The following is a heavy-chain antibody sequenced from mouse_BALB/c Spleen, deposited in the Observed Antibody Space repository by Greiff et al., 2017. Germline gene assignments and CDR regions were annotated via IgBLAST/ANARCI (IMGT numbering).Heavy chain of an antibody. CDR2: ISSGGGST. CDR3: ARHIITTVEYFDV. Sequence: EVNVVESGGGLVKPGGSLKLSCAASGFAFSSYDMSWVRQTPEKRLEWVAYISSGGGSTYYPDTVKGRFTISRDNAKNTLYLQMSSLKSEDTAMYYCARHIITTVEYFDVWGAGTTVTVSS. J-gene: IGHJ1*01. D-gene: IGHD1-1*01. CDR1: GFAFSSYD. V-gene: IGHV5-12-1*01.